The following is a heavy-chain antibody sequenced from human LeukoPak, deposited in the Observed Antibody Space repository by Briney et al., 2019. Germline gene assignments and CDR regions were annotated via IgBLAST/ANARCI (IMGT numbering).Heavy chain of an antibody. J-gene: IGHJ5*02. Sequence: PSETLSLTCAVYGGSFSGYYWSWIRQPPGKGLEWIGEINHSGSTNYNPSLKSRVTISVDTSKNQFSLKLSSVTAADTAVYYCAREGFGAMDSWGQGTLVTVSS. D-gene: IGHD5-18*01. CDR3: AREGFGAMDS. V-gene: IGHV4-34*01. CDR1: GGSFSGYY. CDR2: INHSGST.